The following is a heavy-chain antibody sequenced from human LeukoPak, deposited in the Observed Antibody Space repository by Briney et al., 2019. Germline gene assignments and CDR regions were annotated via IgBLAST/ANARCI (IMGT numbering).Heavy chain of an antibody. CDR3: AREISDAFDI. Sequence: GGSLRLSCAASGFTFSSYSMNWVRQAPGKGLEWVSSISSSSSYIYYADSVKGRFTISRDSAKNSLYLQMNSLRAEDTAVYYCAREISDAFDIWGQGTMVTVSS. CDR1: GFTFSSYS. CDR2: ISSSSSYI. V-gene: IGHV3-21*01. J-gene: IGHJ3*02.